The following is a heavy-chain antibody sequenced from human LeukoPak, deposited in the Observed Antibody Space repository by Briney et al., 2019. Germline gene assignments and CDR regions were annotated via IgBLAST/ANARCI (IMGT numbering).Heavy chain of an antibody. J-gene: IGHJ5*02. V-gene: IGHV4-34*01. CDR3: AKGERKNWFDP. Sequence: SETLSLTCAVYGGSFSGYYWSWIRQPPGKGLEWIGEINHSGSTNYNPSLKSRVTISVDTSKNQFSLKLSSVTAADTAVYYCAKGERKNWFDPWGQGTLVTVSS. CDR1: GGSFSGYY. D-gene: IGHD1-1*01. CDR2: INHSGST.